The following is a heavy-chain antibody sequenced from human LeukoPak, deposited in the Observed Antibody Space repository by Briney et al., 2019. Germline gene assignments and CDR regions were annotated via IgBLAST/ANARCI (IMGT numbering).Heavy chain of an antibody. V-gene: IGHV4-34*01. J-gene: IGHJ4*02. D-gene: IGHD5/OR15-5a*01. CDR2: INHSGST. Sequence: PGGSLRLSCTASGFTFGDYAMSWIRQPPGKGLEWIGEINHSGSTNYNPSLKSRVTISVDTSKNQFSLKLSSVTAADTAVYYCARSTYFDYWGQGTLVTVSS. CDR1: GFTFGDYA. CDR3: ARSTYFDY.